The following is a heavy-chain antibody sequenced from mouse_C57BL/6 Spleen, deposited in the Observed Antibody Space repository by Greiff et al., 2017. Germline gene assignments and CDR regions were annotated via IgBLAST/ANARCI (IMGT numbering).Heavy chain of an antibody. CDR3: ARSNDYRAWFAY. CDR1: GFSLTSYG. CDR2: IWSGGST. Sequence: QVQLKESGPGLVQPSQSLSITCTVSGFSLTSYGVHWVRQSPGKGLEWLGVIWSGGSTDYTAAFISRLSISKDNSKSQLFFKMNRLQADDTAIYYCARSNDYRAWFAYWGQGTLVTVSA. J-gene: IGHJ3*01. V-gene: IGHV2-2*01. D-gene: IGHD2-4*01.